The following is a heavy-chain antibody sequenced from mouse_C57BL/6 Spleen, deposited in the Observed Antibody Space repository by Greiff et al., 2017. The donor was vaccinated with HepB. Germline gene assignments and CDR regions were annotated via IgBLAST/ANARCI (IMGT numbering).Heavy chain of an antibody. CDR1: GYTFTDYY. V-gene: IGHV1-76*01. Sequence: QVQLQQSGAELVRPGASVKLSCKASGYTFTDYYINWVKQRPGQGLDWIARIYPGSGNTYYNEKFKGKATLTAEKSSRTAYMKLRSLTSEDSAFYFCARHGYGSSYWYFDVWGTGTTVTVSS. CDR3: ARHGYGSSYWYFDV. J-gene: IGHJ1*03. D-gene: IGHD1-1*01. CDR2: IYPGSGNT.